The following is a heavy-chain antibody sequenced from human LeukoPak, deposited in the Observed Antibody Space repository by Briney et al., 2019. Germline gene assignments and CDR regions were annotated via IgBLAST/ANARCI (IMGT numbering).Heavy chain of an antibody. CDR2: ISGSGGST. CDR1: GFTFSSYA. D-gene: IGHD3-10*01. J-gene: IGHJ4*02. CDR3: AKGPPGVYYGSGSYSLNY. V-gene: IGHV3-23*01. Sequence: GGSLRLSCAAPGFTFSSYAMSWVRQAPGKGLEWVSAISGSGGSTYYADSVKGRFTISRDNSKNTLYLQMNSLRAEDTAVYYCAKGPPGVYYGSGSYSLNYWGQGTLVTVSS.